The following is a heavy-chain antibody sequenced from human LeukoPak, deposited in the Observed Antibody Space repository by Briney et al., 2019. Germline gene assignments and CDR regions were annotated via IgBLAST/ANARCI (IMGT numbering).Heavy chain of an antibody. CDR1: GFTFSDCH. V-gene: IGHV3-33*01. J-gene: IGHJ3*02. CDR2: IWYDEDAK. Sequence: PGGSLRLSCAASGFTFSDCHIHRVRQAPGKGLDWVALIWYDEDAKFYADSVKGRFTISRDNSKDTLYLQMNSLGVEDTAVYYCARERGGDAFDIWGQGTMVTVSS. D-gene: IGHD2-15*01. CDR3: ARERGGDAFDI.